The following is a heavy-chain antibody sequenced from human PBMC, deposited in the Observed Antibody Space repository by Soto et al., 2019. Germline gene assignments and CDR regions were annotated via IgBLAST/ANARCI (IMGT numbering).Heavy chain of an antibody. CDR1: GGTFSSYA. Sequence: ASVKVSCKASGGTFSSYAISWVRQAPGQGLEWMGGIIPIFGTANYAQKFQGRVTITADESTSTAYMELSSLRSEDTAVYYCASPTFGGLHIWGQGTLVTVSS. CDR3: ASPTFGGLHI. J-gene: IGHJ4*02. V-gene: IGHV1-69*13. D-gene: IGHD3-16*01. CDR2: IIPIFGTA.